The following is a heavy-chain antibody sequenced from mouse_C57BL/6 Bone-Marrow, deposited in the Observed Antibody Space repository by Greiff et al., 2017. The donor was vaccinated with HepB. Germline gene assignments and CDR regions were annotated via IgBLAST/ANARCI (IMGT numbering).Heavy chain of an antibody. CDR1: GFTFSDYG. J-gene: IGHJ2*01. CDR3: ARRYGSRYGPLFDY. D-gene: IGHD1-1*01. CDR2: ISSGSSTI. Sequence: EVQLQESGGGLVKPGGSLKLSCAASGFTFSDYGMHWVRQAPEKGLEWVAYISSGSSTIYYADTVKGRFTISRDNAKNTLFLQMTSLRSEDTAMYYCARRYGSRYGPLFDYWGQGTTLTVSS. V-gene: IGHV5-17*01.